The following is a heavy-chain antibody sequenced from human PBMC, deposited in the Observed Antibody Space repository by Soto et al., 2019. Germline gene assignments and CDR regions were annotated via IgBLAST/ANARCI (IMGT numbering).Heavy chain of an antibody. V-gene: IGHV4-31*03. J-gene: IGHJ3*02. CDR1: GGSISSGGYY. Sequence: SETLSLTCTVSGGSISSGGYYWSWIRQHPGKGLEWIGYIYYSGSTYYNPSLKSRVTISVDTSKNQFSLKLSSVTAADTAVYYCAREIHTLTLSAAYYYDSSGSTIGAFDIWGQGTMVTVSS. CDR3: AREIHTLTLSAAYYYDSSGSTIGAFDI. CDR2: IYYSGST. D-gene: IGHD3-22*01.